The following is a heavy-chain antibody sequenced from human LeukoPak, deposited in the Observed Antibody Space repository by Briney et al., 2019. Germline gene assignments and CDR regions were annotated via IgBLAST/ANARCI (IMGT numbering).Heavy chain of an antibody. Sequence: GGSLRLSCAASGFTVSTYYMSWVRQAPGKGLEWVAVISYDGSNKYYADSVKGRFTISRDNSKNTLYLQMNSLRAEDTAVYYCAKGRASVYEDAFDIWGQGTMVTVSS. CDR3: AKGRASVYEDAFDI. V-gene: IGHV3-30*18. CDR1: GFTVSTYY. J-gene: IGHJ3*02. D-gene: IGHD5/OR15-5a*01. CDR2: ISYDGSNK.